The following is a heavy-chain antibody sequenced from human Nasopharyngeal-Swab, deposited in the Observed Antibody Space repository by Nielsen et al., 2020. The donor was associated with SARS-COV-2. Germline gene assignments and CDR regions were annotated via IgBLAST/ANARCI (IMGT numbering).Heavy chain of an antibody. J-gene: IGHJ3*02. D-gene: IGHD3-22*01. CDR2: ITGSGGTT. V-gene: IGHV3-23*01. Sequence: VRQAPGKGLEWLSSITGSGGTTYYTDSVKGRFTISRDNSRNTLYLQTNSLRAEDTAIYYCAGGSSGYSYAFDIWGQGTMVTVSS. CDR3: AGGSSGYSYAFDI.